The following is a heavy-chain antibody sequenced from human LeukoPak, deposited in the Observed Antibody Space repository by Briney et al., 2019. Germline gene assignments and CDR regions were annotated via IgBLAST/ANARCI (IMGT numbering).Heavy chain of an antibody. CDR3: ARVWFYYGSGSRGAYYFDY. D-gene: IGHD3-10*01. CDR1: GGTFSSYA. V-gene: IGHV1-69*06. CDR2: IIPIFGTA. J-gene: IGHJ4*02. Sequence: ASVKVSCKASGGTFSSYAISWVRQAPGQGLEWMGGIIPIFGTANYAQKFQGRVTITADKSTSTAYMELSSLRSEDTAVYYCARVWFYYGSGSRGAYYFDYWGQGTLVTVSS.